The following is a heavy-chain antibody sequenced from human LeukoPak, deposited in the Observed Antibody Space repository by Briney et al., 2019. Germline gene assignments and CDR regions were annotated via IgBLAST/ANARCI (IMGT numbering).Heavy chain of an antibody. D-gene: IGHD1-26*01. CDR1: GGSFSGYY. CDR3: ARGYSGSYGRFDY. V-gene: IGHV4-59*01. CDR2: IYYSGST. J-gene: IGHJ4*02. Sequence: SETLSLTCAVYGGSFSGYYWSWIRQPPGKGLEWIGYIYYSGSTSYNPSLKSRVTISVDTSKNQFSLKLSSVTAADTAVYYCARGYSGSYGRFDYWGQGTLVTVSS.